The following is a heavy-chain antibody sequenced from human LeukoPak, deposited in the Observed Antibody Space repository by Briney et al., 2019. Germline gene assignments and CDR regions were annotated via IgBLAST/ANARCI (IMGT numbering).Heavy chain of an antibody. D-gene: IGHD6-19*01. J-gene: IGHJ4*02. CDR2: ISGSGGST. CDR1: GXTFSSYA. CDR3: AKDRIAVAGIRFRFDY. Sequence: GGSLRLSCAASGXTFSSYAMSWVRQAPGKGREWVSAISGSGGSTYYADSVKGRFTISRDNSKNTLYLQMNSLRAEDTAVYYCAKDRIAVAGIRFRFDYWGQGTLVTVSS. V-gene: IGHV3-23*01.